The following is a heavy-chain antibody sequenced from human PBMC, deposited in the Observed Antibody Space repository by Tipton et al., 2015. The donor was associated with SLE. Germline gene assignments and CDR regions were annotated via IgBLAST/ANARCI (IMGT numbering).Heavy chain of an antibody. Sequence: LRLSCTVSGGSISSYYWSWIRQPPGKGLEWLGYIYYSGSTNYNPSLKSRVTISVDTSKNQFSLKRSSVTAADTPVYYCARNIVVVPAAYGGMDVWGQGTTVTVSS. CDR3: ARNIVVVPAAYGGMDV. CDR2: IYYSGST. CDR1: GGSISSYY. D-gene: IGHD2-2*01. J-gene: IGHJ6*02. V-gene: IGHV4-59*01.